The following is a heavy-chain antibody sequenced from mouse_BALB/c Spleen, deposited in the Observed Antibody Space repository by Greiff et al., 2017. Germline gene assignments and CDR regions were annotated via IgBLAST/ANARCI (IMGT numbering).Heavy chain of an antibody. CDR2: IWAGGST. V-gene: IGHV2-9*02. CDR1: GFSLTSYG. CDR3: ARTGGWYFDV. Sequence: QVQLKESGPGLVAPSQSLSITCTVSGFSLTSYGVHWVRQPPGKGLEWLGVIWAGGSTNYNSALMSRLSISKDNSKSQVFFKMNSLQANDTAIYYCARTGGWYFDVWGAGTTVTVSS. J-gene: IGHJ1*01.